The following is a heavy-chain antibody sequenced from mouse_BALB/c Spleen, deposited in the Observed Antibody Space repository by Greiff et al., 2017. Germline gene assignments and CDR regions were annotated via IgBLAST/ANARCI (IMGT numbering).Heavy chain of an antibody. D-gene: IGHD1-1*01. J-gene: IGHJ2*01. V-gene: IGHV2-6-7*01. CDR2: IWGDGST. Sequence: VMLVESGPGLVAPSQSLSITCTVSGFSLTGYGVNWVRQPPGKGLEWLGMIWGDGSTDYNSALKSRLSISKDNSKSQVFLKMNSLQTDDTARYYCAREREQNYYGSWVYFDYWGQGTTLTVSS. CDR1: GFSLTGYG. CDR3: AREREQNYYGSWVYFDY.